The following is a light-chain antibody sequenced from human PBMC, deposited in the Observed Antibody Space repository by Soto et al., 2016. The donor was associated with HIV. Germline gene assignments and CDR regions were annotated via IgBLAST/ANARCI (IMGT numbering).Light chain of an antibody. Sequence: DIQMTQSPSSLSASVGDRVTITCRASQGISNSLVWYQQKPGKAPKLLLNTASTLESGVPSRFSGSGSGTAYTLTISGLQPADFATYYCQQYYNTPFTFGPGTKVEI. V-gene: IGKV1-NL1*01. J-gene: IGKJ3*01. CDR2: TAS. CDR1: QGISNS. CDR3: QQYYNTPFT.